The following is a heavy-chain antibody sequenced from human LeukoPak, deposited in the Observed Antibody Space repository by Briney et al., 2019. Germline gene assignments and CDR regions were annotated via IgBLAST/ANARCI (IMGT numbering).Heavy chain of an antibody. J-gene: IGHJ4*02. V-gene: IGHV4-59*01. CDR1: GASISSYY. D-gene: IGHD6-13*01. Sequence: SETLSLTCTVSGASISSYYWSWPRQTPGKGLEWIGYVYYSGRTNYNPSLNSRGTISVGSSEHPFSLKLSSVTAADTAVYSCASQPYHTSTWPSYYFDYWGQGTLVTVSS. CDR2: VYYSGRT. CDR3: ASQPYHTSTWPSYYFDY.